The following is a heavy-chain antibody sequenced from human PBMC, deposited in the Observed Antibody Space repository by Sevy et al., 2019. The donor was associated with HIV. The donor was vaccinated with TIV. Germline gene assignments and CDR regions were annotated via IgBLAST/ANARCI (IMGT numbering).Heavy chain of an antibody. CDR2: ISSSSSTI. CDR1: GFTFSSYS. J-gene: IGHJ5*02. D-gene: IGHD6-19*01. Sequence: GGSLRLSCAASGFTFSSYSMNWVRQAPGKGLEWVSYISSSSSTIYYAHSVKGRFTISRDNAKNSLYLQMNSLRDEDTAVYYCARDRVAVAGNWFDPWGQGTLVTVSS. V-gene: IGHV3-48*02. CDR3: ARDRVAVAGNWFDP.